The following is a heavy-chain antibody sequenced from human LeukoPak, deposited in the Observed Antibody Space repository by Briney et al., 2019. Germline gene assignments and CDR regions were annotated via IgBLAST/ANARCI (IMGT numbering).Heavy chain of an antibody. CDR1: GGSISSGGHY. D-gene: IGHD6-13*01. CDR3: ASEGIAAAGTFDY. J-gene: IGHJ4*02. V-gene: IGHV4-61*02. Sequence: PSQTLSLTCTVSGGSISSGGHYWSWIRQPAGKGLEWIGRIYTSGSTNYNPSLKSRVTISVDPSKNQFSLKLTSVTAADTAVYYCASEGIAAAGTFDYWGQGTLVTVSS. CDR2: IYTSGST.